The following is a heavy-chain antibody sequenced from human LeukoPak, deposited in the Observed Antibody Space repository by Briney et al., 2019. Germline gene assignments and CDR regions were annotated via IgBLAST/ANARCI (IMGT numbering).Heavy chain of an antibody. CDR1: GGSISSSSYY. Sequence: SETLSLTCTVSGGSISSSSYYWGWIRQPPGKGLEWIGSIYYSGSTYYNPSLKSRVTISVDTSKNQFSLKLSSVTAADTAVYYCTSVTAYYDILTGYFGPWGQGTLVTVSS. D-gene: IGHD3-9*01. CDR2: IYYSGST. J-gene: IGHJ5*02. V-gene: IGHV4-39*01. CDR3: TSVTAYYDILTGYFGP.